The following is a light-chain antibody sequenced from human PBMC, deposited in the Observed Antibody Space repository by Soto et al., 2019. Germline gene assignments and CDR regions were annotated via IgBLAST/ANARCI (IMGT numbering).Light chain of an antibody. CDR3: QQYGSSPLFS. Sequence: IELTQSPVPLSLSPGERATLSCRAIQNVDSSYLAWYQQKPGQAPRLLISGASRRATGIPDRFSGSGSGRDFTLTISRLEPEDFAVYFCQQYGSSPLFSFGPGTKVDIK. V-gene: IGKV3-20*01. CDR1: QNVDSSY. J-gene: IGKJ3*01. CDR2: GAS.